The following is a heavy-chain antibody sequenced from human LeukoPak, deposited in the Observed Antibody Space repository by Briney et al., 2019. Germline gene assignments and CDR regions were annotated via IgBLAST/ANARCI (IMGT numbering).Heavy chain of an antibody. CDR1: GYTFTGYY. CDR2: INPNSGGT. V-gene: IGHV1-2*02. J-gene: IGHJ3*02. D-gene: IGHD4-11*01. Sequence: ASVKVSCKASGYTFTGYYMHWVRQAPGQGLEWMGWINPNSGGTNYAQKFQGRVTMTRDTSVSTAYMELSRLRSDDTAVYYCARDLSLTNPDAFDIWGQGTMVTVSS. CDR3: ARDLSLTNPDAFDI.